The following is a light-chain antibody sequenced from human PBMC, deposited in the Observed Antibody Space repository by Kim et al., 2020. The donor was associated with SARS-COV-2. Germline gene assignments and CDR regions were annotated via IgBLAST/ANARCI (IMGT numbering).Light chain of an antibody. J-gene: IGLJ2*01. V-gene: IGLV3-1*01. CDR3: QAWDSSHVV. CDR1: KLGDKY. Sequence: SYELTQPPSVSVSPGQTASITCSGDKLGDKYACWYQQKPGQSPVLVIYHDSKRPSGIPERFSGSNSGNTATLTISGTQAMDEADYYCQAWDSSHVVFGGGTQLTVL. CDR2: HDS.